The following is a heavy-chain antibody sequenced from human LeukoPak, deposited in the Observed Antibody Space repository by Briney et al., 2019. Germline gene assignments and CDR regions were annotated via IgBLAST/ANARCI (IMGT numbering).Heavy chain of an antibody. J-gene: IGHJ3*02. V-gene: IGHV3-21*01. CDR2: ISSSSSYI. CDR1: GFTFSSYS. CDR3: ARIPALWYDSSATDAFDI. D-gene: IGHD3-22*01. Sequence: GGSLRLSCAASGFTFSSYSMNWVRQAPGKGLEWVSSISSSSSYIYYADSVKGRFTISRDNAKNSLYLQMNSLRAEDTAVYYCARIPALWYDSSATDAFDIWGQGTMVTVSS.